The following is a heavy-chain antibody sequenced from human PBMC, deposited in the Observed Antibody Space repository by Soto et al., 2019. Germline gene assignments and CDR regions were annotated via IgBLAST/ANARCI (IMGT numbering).Heavy chain of an antibody. CDR1: GFTFSNFG. V-gene: IGHV3-30*18. D-gene: IGHD2-15*01. CDR3: AKVVIPVTRWGSFDY. J-gene: IGHJ4*02. CDR2: ISYDGTYK. Sequence: QVQLVESGGGVVQPGRSLRLSCAASGFTFSNFGMNWVRQAPGKGLEWVAIISYDGTYKFYADSVKGRFTISRDNSENTIYLQMNSLRPEDTAVYYCAKVVIPVTRWGSFDYWGQGTLVTVSS.